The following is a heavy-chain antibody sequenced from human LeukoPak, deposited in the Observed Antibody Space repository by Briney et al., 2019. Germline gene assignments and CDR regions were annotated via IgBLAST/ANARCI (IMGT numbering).Heavy chain of an antibody. V-gene: IGHV3-21*01. D-gene: IGHD1-26*01. J-gene: IGHJ4*02. Sequence: GGSLRLSCAASGFTFSSYSMNWVRQAPGKGLEWVSSISSSSSYIYYADSVKGRFTISRDNAKNSLYLQMNSLRAEDTAVYYCARVRLDWWELRTFDYWGQGTLVTVSS. CDR2: ISSSSSYI. CDR3: ARVRLDWWELRTFDY. CDR1: GFTFSSYS.